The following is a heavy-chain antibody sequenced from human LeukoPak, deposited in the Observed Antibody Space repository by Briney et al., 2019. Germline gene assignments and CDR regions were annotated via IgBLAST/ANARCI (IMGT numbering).Heavy chain of an antibody. CDR2: ISYSGST. CDR3: ARRNGGDYVHYFAY. D-gene: IGHD4-17*01. Sequence: SETLSLTCTLSLGSISGVLCSSVGQPPGKGLEWIGYISYSGSTNYNPSLKSRVTISVDASKNQFSLELNSVTAADTAVYYCARRNGGDYVHYFAYWGQGTLVTVSS. J-gene: IGHJ4*02. V-gene: IGHV4-59*08. CDR1: LGSISGVL.